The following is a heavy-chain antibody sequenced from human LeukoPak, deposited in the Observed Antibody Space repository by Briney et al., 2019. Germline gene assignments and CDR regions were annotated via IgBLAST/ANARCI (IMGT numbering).Heavy chain of an antibody. CDR3: ARLGGEVQQWLVVNAKGFFDY. CDR2: INHSGGT. V-gene: IGHV4-34*01. CDR1: GGSFSGYY. Sequence: PSETLSLTCRVYGGSFSGYYWSWIRQPPGKGLEWIGEINHSGGTNYNPSLKSRVTISVDTSKNQFSLKLSSVTAADTAVYYCARLGGEVQQWLVVNAKGFFDYWGQGTLVTVSS. J-gene: IGHJ4*02. D-gene: IGHD6-19*01.